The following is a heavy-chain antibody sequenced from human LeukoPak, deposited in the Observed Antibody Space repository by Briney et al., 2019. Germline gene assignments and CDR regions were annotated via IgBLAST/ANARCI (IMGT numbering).Heavy chain of an antibody. Sequence: SVKVSCKASGGTFSKYTISWVRQRPGQGLEWMGGITPLFGTANYAQKFQGRVTMTEDTSTDTAYMELSSLRSEDTAVYYCATAPDSGSYWGQGTLVTVSS. V-gene: IGHV1-69*06. J-gene: IGHJ4*02. CDR2: ITPLFGTA. CDR1: GGTFSKYT. CDR3: ATAPDSGSY. D-gene: IGHD1-26*01.